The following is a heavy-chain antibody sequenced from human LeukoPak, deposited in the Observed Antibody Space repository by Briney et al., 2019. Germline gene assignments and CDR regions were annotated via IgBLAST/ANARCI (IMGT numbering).Heavy chain of an antibody. CDR2: IYWDDDK. V-gene: IGHV2-5*02. D-gene: IGHD6-13*01. CDR1: GFSLSTSGVG. Sequence: ESGPTLVKPTQTLTLTCTFSGFSLSTSGVGVGWIRQPPGKALEWLALIYWDDDKRYSPSLKSRLTITKDTSKNQVVLTMTNMDPVDTATYYCAHRQGEKGYSSSENFDYWGQGTLVTVSS. J-gene: IGHJ4*02. CDR3: AHRQGEKGYSSSENFDY.